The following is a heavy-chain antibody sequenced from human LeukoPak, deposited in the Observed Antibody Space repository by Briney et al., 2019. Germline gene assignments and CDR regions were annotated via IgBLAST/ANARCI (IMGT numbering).Heavy chain of an antibody. CDR2: IYYSGST. CDR1: GVSFSGYY. J-gene: IGHJ6*02. Sequence: PSETLSLTCAVYGVSFSGYYWSWLRQPPGKGLEWIGYIYYSGSTNYNPSLKSRVTISVDTSKNQFSLKLSSVTAADTAVYYCARWVVVAASGMDVWGQGTTVTVSS. D-gene: IGHD2-15*01. CDR3: ARWVVVAASGMDV. V-gene: IGHV4-59*08.